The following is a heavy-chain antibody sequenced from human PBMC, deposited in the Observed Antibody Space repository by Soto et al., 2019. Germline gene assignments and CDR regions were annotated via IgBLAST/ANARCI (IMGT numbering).Heavy chain of an antibody. D-gene: IGHD3-22*01. CDR2: IYWDDDK. CDR3: AHLTYYFDSSAYYWYFDL. V-gene: IGHV2-5*02. J-gene: IGHJ2*01. Sequence: QITLKESGPTLMKPTQTLTLTCTFSGFSLSTSGVGVGWIRQPPGKALEWLALIYWDDDKRYSPSLKSRLTIPKDTSKNQVVLTMTNMDPVDTATYYCAHLTYYFDSSAYYWYFDLWGRGTLVTVSS. CDR1: GFSLSTSGVG.